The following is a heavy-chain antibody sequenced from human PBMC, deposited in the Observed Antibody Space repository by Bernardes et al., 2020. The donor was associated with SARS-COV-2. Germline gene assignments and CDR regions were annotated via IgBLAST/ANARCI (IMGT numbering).Heavy chain of an antibody. CDR3: ASLYSSGWSTWTHDQYYYYGMDV. V-gene: IGHV3-21*01. J-gene: IGHJ6*02. D-gene: IGHD6-19*01. CDR2: ISSSSSYI. Sequence: GGSLRLSCAASGFTFSSYSMNWVRQAPGKGLEWVSSISSSSSYIYYADSVKGRFTISRDNAKNSLYLQMNSLRAEDTAVYYCASLYSSGWSTWTHDQYYYYGMDVWGQGTTVTVSS. CDR1: GFTFSSYS.